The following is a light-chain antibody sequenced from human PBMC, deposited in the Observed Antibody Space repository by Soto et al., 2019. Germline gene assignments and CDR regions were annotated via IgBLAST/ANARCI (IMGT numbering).Light chain of an antibody. CDR1: QSVSSY. J-gene: IGKJ1*01. CDR3: QQRNNWPWT. Sequence: EIVLTQSPATLSLSPGERATLSCRASQSVSSYLAWYQQKPGQAPRLLIYDASNRATGIPARFSGSGSGTDFTLTISRLDPDDFAGYYCQQRNNWPWTFGQGTKVEIK. V-gene: IGKV3-11*01. CDR2: DAS.